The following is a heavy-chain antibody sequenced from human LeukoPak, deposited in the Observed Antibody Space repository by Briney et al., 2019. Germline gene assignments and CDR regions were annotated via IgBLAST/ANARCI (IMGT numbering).Heavy chain of an antibody. J-gene: IGHJ3*02. CDR3: ARGHPNSYYYDSSGYYSPDDAFDI. CDR2: ISYDGSNK. CDR1: GFTFSSYA. V-gene: IGHV3-30-3*01. Sequence: GGSLRLSCAASGFTFSSYAMHWVRQAPGKGLEWVAVISYDGSNKYYADSVKGRFTISRDNSKNTLYLQMNSLRAEDTAVYCCARGHPNSYYYDSSGYYSPDDAFDIWGQGTMVTVSS. D-gene: IGHD3-22*01.